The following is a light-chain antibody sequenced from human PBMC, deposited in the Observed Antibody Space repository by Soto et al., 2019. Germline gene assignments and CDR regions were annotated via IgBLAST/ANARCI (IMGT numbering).Light chain of an antibody. CDR3: QQSHSSPRT. J-gene: IGKJ1*01. CDR2: GAS. CDR1: QTINNF. Sequence: EIQMTQSPASLFSSAGDRVTVTCRASQTINNFLIWYHQKPGKAPKLLIYGASSLHTGVPSRFSGGGSGTNFTLTINSVQPEDFAIYYCQQSHSSPRTFGQGTTV. V-gene: IGKV1-39*01.